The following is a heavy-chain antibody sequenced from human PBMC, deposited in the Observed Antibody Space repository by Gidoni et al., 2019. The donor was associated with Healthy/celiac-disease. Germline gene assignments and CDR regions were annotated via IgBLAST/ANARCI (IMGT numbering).Heavy chain of an antibody. J-gene: IGHJ4*01. Sequence: QLQLQESGPGLVKPSETLSLTCTVSGGSINSSSYDWGWIRQPPVKGLEWVGTFYYSGSTYYNPSLKRRVPISVDTSKHQFSLKLSSVTAADTAVYYCARHRPTSSGYVDYWGHGTLVTVSS. CDR1: GGSINSSSYD. CDR2: FYYSGST. D-gene: IGHD2-15*01. V-gene: IGHV4-39*01. CDR3: ARHRPTSSGYVDY.